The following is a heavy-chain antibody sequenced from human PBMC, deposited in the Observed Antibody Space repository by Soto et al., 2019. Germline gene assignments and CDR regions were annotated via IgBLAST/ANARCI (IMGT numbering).Heavy chain of an antibody. CDR1: GGAISSGGYY. D-gene: IGHD2-15*01. CDR2: IYYSGST. CDR3: ARAYCSGGSCYFRY. Sequence: QVQLQASGPGLVKPSQTLSLTCTVSGGAISSGGYYWSWIRQHPGKGLEWIGYIYYSGSTYYNPSLKSRVTISVDTSKNQFSLKLSSVTAADTAVYYCARAYCSGGSCYFRYWGQGTLVTVSS. J-gene: IGHJ4*02. V-gene: IGHV4-31*03.